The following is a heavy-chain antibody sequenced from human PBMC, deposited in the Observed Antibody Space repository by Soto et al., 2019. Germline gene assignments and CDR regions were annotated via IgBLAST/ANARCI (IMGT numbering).Heavy chain of an antibody. CDR1: GFTFSSHA. CDR3: ARDARNADYDY. Sequence: EVQLVESGGGLVQPGGSLRLSCAVSGFTFSSHAMNWVRQAPGKGLEWVAYIHSIRSIIYYADSVKGRFTISRDNAKNSLYLHMDSLRYEDTAVYYCARDARNADYDYWGQGTLVTVSS. V-gene: IGHV3-48*02. J-gene: IGHJ4*02. D-gene: IGHD3-16*01. CDR2: IHSIRSII.